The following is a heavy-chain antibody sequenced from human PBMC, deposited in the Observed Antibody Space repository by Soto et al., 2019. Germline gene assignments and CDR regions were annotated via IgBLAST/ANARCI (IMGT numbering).Heavy chain of an antibody. CDR1: GYTFSHYY. CDR2: INPDAGAT. Sequence: ASVRVSCKASGYTFSHYYMHWVRQAPGQGLEWTGWINPDAGATKYAQKYEGRVTMTRDTSISTAYLEVTGLRSDDTAVFYCARKVRDYNFDYWGQGTLVTVSS. D-gene: IGHD4-4*01. J-gene: IGHJ4*02. CDR3: ARKVRDYNFDY. V-gene: IGHV1-2*02.